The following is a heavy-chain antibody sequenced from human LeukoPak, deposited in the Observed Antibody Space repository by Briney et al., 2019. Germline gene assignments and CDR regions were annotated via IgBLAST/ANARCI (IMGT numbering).Heavy chain of an antibody. V-gene: IGHV3-23*01. CDR3: AKTGYSSGWDLYYFDY. Sequence: PGGSLRLSCAASGFTFSSYGMSWARQAPGKGLEWVSAISGSGGSTYYADSVKGRFTISRDNSKNTLYLQMNSLRAEDTAVYYCAKTGYSSGWDLYYFDYWGQGTLVTVSS. CDR1: GFTFSSYG. D-gene: IGHD6-19*01. J-gene: IGHJ4*02. CDR2: ISGSGGST.